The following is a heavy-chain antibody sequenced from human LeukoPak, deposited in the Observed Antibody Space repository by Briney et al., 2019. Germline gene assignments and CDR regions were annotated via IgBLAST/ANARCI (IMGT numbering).Heavy chain of an antibody. J-gene: IGHJ3*01. CDR1: GFNFADSA. CDR3: ARDIELST. CDR2: ISFNGKNT. V-gene: IGHV3-23*01. D-gene: IGHD5-12*01. Sequence: GGCLRLSCVASGFNFADSAISWVRQTPRKGLEWISLISFNGKNTYYGDSVKGRFTISRDNSKDTVYLQMNSLRAEDTAIFYCARDIELSTWGPGTMVTVSS.